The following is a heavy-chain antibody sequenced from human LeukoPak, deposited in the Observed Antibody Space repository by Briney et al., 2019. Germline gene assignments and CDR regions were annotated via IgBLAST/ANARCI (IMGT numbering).Heavy chain of an antibody. CDR3: ARSQYSYGMDV. CDR2: IYYSGST. J-gene: IGHJ6*02. V-gene: IGHV4-59*08. CDR1: GGSISSYY. Sequence: SETLSLTCTVSGGSISSYYWSWIRQPPGKGLEWIGYIYYSGSTNYNPSLKSRVTISVDTSKNRFSLKLSSVTAADTAVYYCARSQYSYGMDVWGQGTTVTVSS. D-gene: IGHD6-6*01.